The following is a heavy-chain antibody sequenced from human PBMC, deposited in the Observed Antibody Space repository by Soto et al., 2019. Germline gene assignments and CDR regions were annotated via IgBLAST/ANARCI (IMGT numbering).Heavy chain of an antibody. CDR1: GGPVSSYT. Sequence: QVQLVQSGAEVKKPGSSVTVSCKASGGPVSSYTLSWVRQAPGQGLEWMGRIIPLLGRATYAGKFQGRVTITANKSTRTVSMDLSSLRSEDTAVYFCAGDSGKSDSAFDFWGQGTLVTVSS. CDR2: IIPLLGRA. D-gene: IGHD2-21*02. J-gene: IGHJ4*02. V-gene: IGHV1-69*08. CDR3: AGDSGKSDSAFDF.